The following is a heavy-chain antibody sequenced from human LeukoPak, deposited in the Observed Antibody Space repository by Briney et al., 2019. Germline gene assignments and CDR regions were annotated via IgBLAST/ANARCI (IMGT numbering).Heavy chain of an antibody. D-gene: IGHD6-13*01. Sequence: SETLSLTCTVSGGSISSYYWSWIRQPAGKGLEWIGRIYTSGSTNYNPSLKSRVTISVDTSKNQFSLKLSSVTAADTAVYYCARGFHIAAAEYNWFDPWGQGTLVTVSS. CDR1: GGSISSYY. CDR2: IYTSGST. CDR3: ARGFHIAAAEYNWFDP. J-gene: IGHJ5*02. V-gene: IGHV4-4*07.